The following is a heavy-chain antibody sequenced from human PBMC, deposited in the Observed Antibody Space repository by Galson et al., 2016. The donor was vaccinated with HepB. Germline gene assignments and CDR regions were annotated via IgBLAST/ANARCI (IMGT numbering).Heavy chain of an antibody. CDR2: ISTYNGNI. V-gene: IGHV1-18*01. Sequence: SVKVSCKASGYTFTSYGITWVRQAPGQGLEWMGWISTYNGNINYAQKFQGRVTMTTDTSTNTAYMELRSLRSDDTAVYYFARARWVGAHYFDYWGQGTLVTVSA. CDR3: ARARWVGAHYFDY. CDR1: GYTFTSYG. D-gene: IGHD4-23*01. J-gene: IGHJ4*02.